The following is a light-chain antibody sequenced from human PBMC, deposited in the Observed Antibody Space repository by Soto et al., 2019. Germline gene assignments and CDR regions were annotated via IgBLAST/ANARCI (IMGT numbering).Light chain of an antibody. CDR3: AAWDDSLNGVV. CDR2: SNN. J-gene: IGLJ2*01. Sequence: QSVLTQPPSASGTPGQRVTISGSGSSSNIGSNTVNWYQQLPGTAPKLPIYSNNQRPSGVPDRFSGSKSGTSASLAISGLQSVDEADYYCAAWDDSLNGVVFGGGTKLTFL. V-gene: IGLV1-44*01. CDR1: SSNIGSNT.